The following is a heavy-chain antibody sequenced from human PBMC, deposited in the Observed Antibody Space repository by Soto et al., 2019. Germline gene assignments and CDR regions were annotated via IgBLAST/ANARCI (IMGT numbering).Heavy chain of an antibody. Sequence: QVQLVQSGAEVKKPGASVKVSCKTSGYTFTNFGLSWVRQAPGQGLEWMGWISAYNGNTNYAQNFQGRVTMTTDTSTRTAHMELRSLRSDGTAVYYCAGGGTPIDYWGQGTLVTVSS. V-gene: IGHV1-18*01. D-gene: IGHD3-16*01. CDR3: AGGGTPIDY. CDR1: GYTFTNFG. J-gene: IGHJ4*02. CDR2: ISAYNGNT.